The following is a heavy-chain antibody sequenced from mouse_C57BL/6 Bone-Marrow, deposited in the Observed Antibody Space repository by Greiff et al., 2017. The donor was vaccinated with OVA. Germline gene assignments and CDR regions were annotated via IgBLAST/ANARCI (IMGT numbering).Heavy chain of an antibody. V-gene: IGHV14-4*01. J-gene: IGHJ2*01. Sequence: EVQLQESGAELVRPGASVKLSCTASGFNIKDDYMHWVKQRPEQGLEWIGWIDPENGDTEYASKFQGKATITADTSSNTAYLQLSSLTSEDTAVYYCTCYPYYFDYWGQGTTLTVSS. CDR3: TCYPYYFDY. CDR2: IDPENGDT. D-gene: IGHD1-1*01. CDR1: GFNIKDDY.